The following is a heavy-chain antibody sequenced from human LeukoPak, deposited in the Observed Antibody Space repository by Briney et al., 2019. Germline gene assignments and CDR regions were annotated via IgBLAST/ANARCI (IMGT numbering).Heavy chain of an antibody. CDR1: GFTFSSSA. CDR3: ARDRGGSYLQGYFLH. CDR2: ISGSGGST. V-gene: IGHV3-23*01. D-gene: IGHD1-26*01. J-gene: IGHJ1*01. Sequence: GGSLRLSCAASGFTFSSSAMSWVRQAPGKGLEWVSAISGSGGSTYYADSVKGRFTISRDNSNNTLNLQMNSLRVEDTAVYYCARDRGGSYLQGYFLHWGQGSLVIVSS.